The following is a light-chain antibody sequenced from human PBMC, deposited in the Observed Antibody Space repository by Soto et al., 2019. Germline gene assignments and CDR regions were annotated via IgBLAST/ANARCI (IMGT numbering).Light chain of an antibody. CDR3: QSYDSSLSAYV. J-gene: IGLJ1*01. CDR2: GNS. CDR1: SSNIGAGYD. Sequence: QSALTQPPSVSGAPGQRGTISCTGSSSNIGAGYDLHWYQQLPGKAPKLLIYGNSNRPSGVPDRFSGSKSGTPASLAITGLQAEDEADYYCQSYDSSLSAYVFGTGTKVTVL. V-gene: IGLV1-40*01.